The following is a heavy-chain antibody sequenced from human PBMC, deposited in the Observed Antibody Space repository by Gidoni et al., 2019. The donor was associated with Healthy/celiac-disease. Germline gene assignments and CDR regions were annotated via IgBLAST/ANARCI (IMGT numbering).Heavy chain of an antibody. CDR1: GGSISSGGYY. CDR2: IYYSGST. J-gene: IGHJ4*02. D-gene: IGHD2-21*02. Sequence: QVQLQESGPGLVKPSQTLSLTCTVSGGSISSGGYYWSWIRQHPGKGLEWIGYIYYSGSTYYNPSLKSRVTISVDTSKNQFSLKLSSVTAADTAVYYCARDFGGVGGYSTSGFDYWGQGTLVTVSS. V-gene: IGHV4-31*03. CDR3: ARDFGGVGGYSTSGFDY.